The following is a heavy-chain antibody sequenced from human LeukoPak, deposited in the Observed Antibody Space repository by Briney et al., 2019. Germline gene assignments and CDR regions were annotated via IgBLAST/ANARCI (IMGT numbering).Heavy chain of an antibody. Sequence: ESGPTLVKPTQTLTLTCTFSGFSLSTSGVGVGWIRQPPGKALEWLALIYWNDDKRYSPSLKSRLTITKDTSKNQVVLTMTNMDPVDTATYYCAHKDIVVLGVYFDYWGQGTLVTVSS. J-gene: IGHJ4*02. CDR2: IYWNDDK. V-gene: IGHV2-5*01. D-gene: IGHD2-15*01. CDR3: AHKDIVVLGVYFDY. CDR1: GFSLSTSGVG.